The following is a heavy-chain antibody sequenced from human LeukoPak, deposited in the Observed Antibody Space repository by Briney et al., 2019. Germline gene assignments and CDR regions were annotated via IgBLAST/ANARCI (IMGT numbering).Heavy chain of an antibody. CDR2: IYNNGRT. Sequence: SETLSLTCTVSGGSISSYYWSWLRQPPGKGLEWIGYIYNNGRTNYNPSLKSRVTISVDTSKNQFSLRLTSVTAADTAVYYCARDPGSSGYWYFDLWGRGTLVTVSS. CDR3: ARDPGSSGYWYFDL. CDR1: GGSISSYY. J-gene: IGHJ2*01. V-gene: IGHV4-59*01. D-gene: IGHD6-19*01.